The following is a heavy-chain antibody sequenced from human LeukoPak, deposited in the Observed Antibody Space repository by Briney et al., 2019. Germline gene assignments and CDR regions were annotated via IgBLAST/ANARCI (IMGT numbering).Heavy chain of an antibody. Sequence: PSETLSLTCTVSGGSITSSTYYWGWIRQPPGKGLEWIGSIYYTGSTYYNPSLKSRVTISIDTSKNQFSLNLTPVTAADTAVYFCARDKIVRAAHDAFDIWGQGTMVTVSS. J-gene: IGHJ3*02. CDR1: GGSITSSTYY. V-gene: IGHV4-39*07. CDR3: ARDKIVRAAHDAFDI. D-gene: IGHD3-10*01. CDR2: IYYTGST.